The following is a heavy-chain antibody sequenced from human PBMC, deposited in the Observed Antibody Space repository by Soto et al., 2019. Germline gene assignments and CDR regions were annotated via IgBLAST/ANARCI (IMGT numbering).Heavy chain of an antibody. Sequence: GASVKVSCKASGYTFTSYYMHWVRQAPGQGLEWMGIINPSGGSTSYAQKFQGRVTMTRDTSTSTVYMELSSLRSEDTAVYYCASAYMYYDFCRGGPPYCAQGTLVPVSS. V-gene: IGHV1-46*03. D-gene: IGHD3-3*01. CDR1: GYTFTSYY. CDR3: ASAYMYYDFCRGGPPY. CDR2: INPSGGST. J-gene: IGHJ1*01.